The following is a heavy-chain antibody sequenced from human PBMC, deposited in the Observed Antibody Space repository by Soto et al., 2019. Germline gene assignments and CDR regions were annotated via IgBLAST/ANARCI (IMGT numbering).Heavy chain of an antibody. D-gene: IGHD6-13*01. CDR2: INPNSGGT. J-gene: IGHJ4*02. V-gene: IGHV1-2*02. CDR1: TGNC. CDR3: AREEATAGNDCFDY. Sequence: QVQLVQSGAEVKKPGASVKVSCKASTGNCLHWVRQAHGQGLEWMGWINPNSGGTHYAEQFQGRVTMTWDTSISTVYMELNSLTSDDTAVYYCAREEATAGNDCFDYWGQGTLVTVSS.